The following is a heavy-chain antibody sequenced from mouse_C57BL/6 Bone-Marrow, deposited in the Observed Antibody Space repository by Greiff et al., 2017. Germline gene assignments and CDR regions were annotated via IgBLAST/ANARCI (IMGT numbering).Heavy chain of an antibody. Sequence: EVKLQESGGGLVQPGESLKLSCESNEYEFPSHDMSWVRKTPEKRLELVAAINSDGGSTYYPDTMERRFIISRDNTKKTLDLQMSSLRSEDTAVYYCARGGVKDAMDYWGQGTSVTVSS. V-gene: IGHV5-2*01. J-gene: IGHJ4*01. D-gene: IGHD1-3*01. CDR3: ARGGVKDAMDY. CDR1: EYEFPSHD. CDR2: INSDGGST.